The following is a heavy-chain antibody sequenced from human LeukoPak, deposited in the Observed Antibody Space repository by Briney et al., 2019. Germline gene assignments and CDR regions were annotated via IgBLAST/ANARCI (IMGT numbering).Heavy chain of an antibody. J-gene: IGHJ4*02. CDR3: ARARPESYDWNSFPLDY. CDR1: GFAFNTYT. V-gene: IGHV3-21*01. D-gene: IGHD1-7*01. CDR2: IRSTSSYM. Sequence: GGSLRLSCAASGFAFNTYTMDWVRQAPGKGLEWVSSIRSTSSYMFYADSLKGRFTISRDNAKNSLYLQMNSLRAEDTAVYYCARARPESYDWNSFPLDYWGQGALVTVSS.